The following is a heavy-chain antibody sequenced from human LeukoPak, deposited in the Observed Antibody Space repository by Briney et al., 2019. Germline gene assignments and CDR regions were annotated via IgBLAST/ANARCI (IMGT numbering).Heavy chain of an antibody. V-gene: IGHV3-20*04. Sequence: GGSLRLSCAASGFTFDDYGMSWVRQAPGKGLEWVSGINWNGGSTGYADSVKGRFTISRDNAKNSLYLQMNSLRAEDTAVYYCARETYDFWSGYVGYYFDYWGQGTLVTVSS. J-gene: IGHJ4*02. D-gene: IGHD3-3*01. CDR3: ARETYDFWSGYVGYYFDY. CDR2: INWNGGST. CDR1: GFTFDDYG.